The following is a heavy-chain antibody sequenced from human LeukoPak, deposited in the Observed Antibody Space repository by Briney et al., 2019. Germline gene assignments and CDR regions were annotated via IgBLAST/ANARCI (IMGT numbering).Heavy chain of an antibody. V-gene: IGHV3-53*01. CDR3: AKQRASYGYVFDY. Sequence: GGSLRLSCAASGFTVSSNYMTWVRQPPGKGLEWVSVIYTGGNTYYADSVKGRFTISRDNSKNTLYLQMNNLRADDTAVYYCAKQRASYGYVFDYWGQGTLVTVSS. CDR2: IYTGGNT. D-gene: IGHD5-18*01. CDR1: GFTVSSNY. J-gene: IGHJ4*02.